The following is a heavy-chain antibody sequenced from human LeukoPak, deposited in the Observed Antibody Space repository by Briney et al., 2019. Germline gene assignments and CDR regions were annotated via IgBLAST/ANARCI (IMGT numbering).Heavy chain of an antibody. CDR2: IYYRGSS. D-gene: IGHD3-22*01. J-gene: IGHJ4*02. CDR1: GGSISSSSHY. CDR3: ARQSDSSGYYSFNY. V-gene: IGHV4-39*01. Sequence: SETLSLTCTVSGGSISSSSHYWGWIRQPPGKGLEWIGTIYYRGSSSYNPSLKSRVTMSVVTSKNHFSLKLSSVTAADTAVYFCARQSDSSGYYSFNYWGQGTLVTVSS.